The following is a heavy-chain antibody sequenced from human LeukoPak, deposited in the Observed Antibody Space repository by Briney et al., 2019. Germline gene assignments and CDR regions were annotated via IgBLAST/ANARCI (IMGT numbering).Heavy chain of an antibody. CDR3: ARHPRSSSWYLNWFDP. V-gene: IGHV3-30*04. J-gene: IGHJ5*02. CDR1: GFTFSNYA. CDR2: ISYDGSNK. D-gene: IGHD6-13*01. Sequence: PGGSLRLSCAASGFTFSNYAMHWVRQAPGKGLEWVAVISYDGSNKYYTDSVKGRFTISGDSSKNTLYLQMNSLRPEDTAVYYCARHPRSSSWYLNWFDPWGQGTLVTVSS.